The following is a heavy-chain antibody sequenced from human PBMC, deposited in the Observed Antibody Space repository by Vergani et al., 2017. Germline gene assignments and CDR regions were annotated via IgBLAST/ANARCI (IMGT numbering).Heavy chain of an antibody. V-gene: IGHV1-69*08. Sequence: QVQLVQSGAEMKKPGSSVKVSCKSSGGTFSSYTFIWVRLAPGQGLDWMGSIVPILDRKEYAQKFQGRVAITADTSTSTVYMELSSLRSEDTAVYYCARDLGRSRVNSQYGMGVWGQGTTVTGSS. CDR3: ARDLGRSRVNSQYGMGV. CDR2: IVPILDRK. J-gene: IGHJ6*02. D-gene: IGHD4-23*01. CDR1: GGTFSSYT.